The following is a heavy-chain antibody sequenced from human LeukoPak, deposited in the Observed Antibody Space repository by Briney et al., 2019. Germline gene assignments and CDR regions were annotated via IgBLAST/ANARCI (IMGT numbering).Heavy chain of an antibody. D-gene: IGHD1-26*01. Sequence: PGRPLRLSCAASGFTFSSYGMHWVRQAPGKGLEWVAVISYDGSNKYYADSVKGRFTISRDNSKNTLYLQMNSLRAEDTAVYYCARDTIVGTQYYFDYWGQGTLVTVSS. CDR2: ISYDGSNK. CDR1: GFTFSSYG. V-gene: IGHV3-30*03. J-gene: IGHJ4*02. CDR3: ARDTIVGTQYYFDY.